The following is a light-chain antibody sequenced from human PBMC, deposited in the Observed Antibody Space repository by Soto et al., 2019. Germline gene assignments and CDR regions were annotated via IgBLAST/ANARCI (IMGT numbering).Light chain of an antibody. CDR2: GAA. V-gene: IGKV3-15*01. Sequence: EIVLTQSPATLSVSPGERATLSCRAGESISNNLAWYQQKPGQAPRLLIYGAATSAAGATARFSGSGSGTEFTLTISSLQSEDLGVDYCQQYNNWPGTFGQGTKVEIK. J-gene: IGKJ1*01. CDR1: ESISNN. CDR3: QQYNNWPGT.